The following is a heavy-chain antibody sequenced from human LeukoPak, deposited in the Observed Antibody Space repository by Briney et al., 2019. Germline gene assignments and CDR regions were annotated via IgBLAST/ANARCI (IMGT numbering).Heavy chain of an antibody. Sequence: PGGSLRLPCAASGFTFSDYAMTWVRQAAGKGLEWVSSISDTGRRTYYTDSVKGRFTISRDDSKKAVYLEMSTLRVEDTAIYFCGRHDSFIPFWGRGTLVTVSS. CDR3: GRHDSFIPF. V-gene: IGHV3-23*01. CDR2: ISDTGRRT. J-gene: IGHJ4*02. CDR1: GFTFSDYA. D-gene: IGHD3-16*02.